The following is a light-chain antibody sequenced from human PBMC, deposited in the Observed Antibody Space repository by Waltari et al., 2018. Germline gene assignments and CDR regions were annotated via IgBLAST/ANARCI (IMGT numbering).Light chain of an antibody. CDR2: DAS. CDR3: QQRYA. J-gene: IGKJ4*01. Sequence: EIVLTQSPATLSLSPGQRAALSCRASQDVNDYLAWYQQKPGQPPRLLNYDASKRATGIPSRFSGSGSGTDFTLTISTLEPEDFGVYYCQQRYAFGGGTKVEI. CDR1: QDVNDY. V-gene: IGKV3-11*01.